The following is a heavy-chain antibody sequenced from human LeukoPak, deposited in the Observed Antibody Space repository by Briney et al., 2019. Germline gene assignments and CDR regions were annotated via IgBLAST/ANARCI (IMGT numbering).Heavy chain of an antibody. CDR2: IYTSGST. CDR3: ARESQPLDY. Sequence: PSETLSLTCTVSGGSISSGSYYWSWIRQPAGKGLEWIGRIYTSGSTNYNPSLKSRVTMSVDTSKNQFSLKLSSVTAADTAVYYCARESQPLDYWGQGTLVTVSS. CDR1: GGSISSGSYY. D-gene: IGHD2-2*01. V-gene: IGHV4-61*02. J-gene: IGHJ4*02.